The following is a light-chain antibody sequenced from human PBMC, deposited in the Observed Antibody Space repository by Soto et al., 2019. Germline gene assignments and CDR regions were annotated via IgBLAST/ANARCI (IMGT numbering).Light chain of an antibody. CDR3: TSYTTIGTLDL. CDR2: EVS. CDR1: SSDVGGYDY. V-gene: IGLV2-14*01. J-gene: IGLJ1*01. Sequence: QSVLTQPASVSGSPGQSITISCTGTSSDVGGYDYVSWYQQHPGKAPKLLIYEVSDRPSGVSTRFSGSKSGSTASLTISGLQTEDEADYYCTSYTTIGTLDLFGTGIKVTVL.